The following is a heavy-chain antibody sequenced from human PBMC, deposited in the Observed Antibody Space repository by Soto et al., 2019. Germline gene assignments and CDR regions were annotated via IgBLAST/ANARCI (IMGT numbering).Heavy chain of an antibody. J-gene: IGHJ3*02. CDR1: GFTFDDYA. Sequence: GGSLRLSCAASGFTFDDYAMHWVRQAPGKGLEWVSGISWNSGSIGYADSVKGRFTISRDNAKNSLYLQMNSLRAEDTALYYCAKDDYYGSGSYLGAFDIWGQGTMVTVSS. CDR3: AKDDYYGSGSYLGAFDI. V-gene: IGHV3-9*01. D-gene: IGHD3-10*01. CDR2: ISWNSGSI.